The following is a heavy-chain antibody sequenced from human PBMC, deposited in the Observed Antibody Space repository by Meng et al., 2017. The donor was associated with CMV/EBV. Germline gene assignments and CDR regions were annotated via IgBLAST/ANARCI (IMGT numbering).Heavy chain of an antibody. CDR2: INSDGSST. D-gene: IGHD1-1*01. V-gene: IGHV3-74*01. J-gene: IGHJ5*02. Sequence: GESLKISCAASGFTLSSYWMHWVRQAPGKGLVWVSRINSDGSSTSYADSVKGRFTIYRDNAKNTLYLQMNSLRAEDTAVYYCARDRVPTKWNEVENWFDPWGQGTLVTVSS. CDR1: GFTLSSYW. CDR3: ARDRVPTKWNEVENWFDP.